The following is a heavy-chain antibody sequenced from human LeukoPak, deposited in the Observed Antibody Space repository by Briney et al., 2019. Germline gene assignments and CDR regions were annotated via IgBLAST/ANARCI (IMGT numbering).Heavy chain of an antibody. CDR1: GGSFSGYY. CDR3: ASSGTTGTNLDY. CDR2: INHSGST. Sequence: SETLSLTCAVYGGSFSGYYWSWIRQPPGTGLEWIGEINHSGSTNYNPSLKSRVTISVDTSKNQFSLKLSSVTAADTAVYYCASSGTTGTNLDYWGQGTLVTVSS. V-gene: IGHV4-34*01. D-gene: IGHD1-1*01. J-gene: IGHJ4*02.